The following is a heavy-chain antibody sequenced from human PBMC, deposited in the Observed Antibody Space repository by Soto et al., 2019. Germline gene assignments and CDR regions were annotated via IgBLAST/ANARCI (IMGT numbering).Heavy chain of an antibody. CDR1: GFTFSSYG. Sequence: GSLRLSCAASGFTFSSYGMHWVRQAPGKGLEWVAVIWYDGSNKYYADSVKGRFTISRDNSKNTLYLQMNSLRAEDTAVYYCAKSRLAGTDAFDIWGQGTMVTVSS. CDR2: IWYDGSNK. D-gene: IGHD6-13*01. J-gene: IGHJ3*02. V-gene: IGHV3-33*06. CDR3: AKSRLAGTDAFDI.